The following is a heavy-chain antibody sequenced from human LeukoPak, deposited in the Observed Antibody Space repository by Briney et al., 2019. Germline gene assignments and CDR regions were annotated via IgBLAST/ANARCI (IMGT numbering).Heavy chain of an antibody. D-gene: IGHD2-2*01. J-gene: IGHJ6*02. CDR2: IIPIFGTA. CDR1: GGTFSSYA. Sequence: GASVKVSCKASGGTFSSYAISWVRQAPGQGLEWMGGIIPIFGTANYAQKFQGRVTITADESTSTAHMELSSLRSEDTAVYYCARDPDNYCSSTSCSYYYYGMDVWGQGTTVTVSS. CDR3: ARDPDNYCSSTSCSYYYYGMDV. V-gene: IGHV1-69*13.